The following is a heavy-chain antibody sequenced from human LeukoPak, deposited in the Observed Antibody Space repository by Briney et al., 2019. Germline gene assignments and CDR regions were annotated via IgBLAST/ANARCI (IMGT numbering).Heavy chain of an antibody. CDR2: ISYDGSNK. Sequence: GGSLRLSCAASGFTFSNYGMHWVRQTPGKGLEWVAVISYDGSNKYYADSVKGRFTISRDNSKNTLYLQMNSLRAEDTAVYYCARVGYYDILTGFTWTFDYWGQGTLVTVSS. CDR3: ARVGYYDILTGFTWTFDY. J-gene: IGHJ4*02. D-gene: IGHD3-9*01. CDR1: GFTFSNYG. V-gene: IGHV3-30*03.